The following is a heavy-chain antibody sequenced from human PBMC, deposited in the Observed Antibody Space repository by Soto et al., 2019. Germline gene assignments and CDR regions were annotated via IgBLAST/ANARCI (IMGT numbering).Heavy chain of an antibody. CDR1: GYIFINYY. V-gene: IGHV1-46*01. CDR3: ARDLAAADY. CDR2: INSIGGSS. J-gene: IGHJ4*02. Sequence: GASVQVSCKASGYIFINYYIHWVRQAPGQGLEWIGIINSIGGSSNYVHKFRGRVTMARDTSTSTVYMDLSSLRSDDTAVYYCARDLAAADYWGQGTLVTVSS. D-gene: IGHD6-13*01.